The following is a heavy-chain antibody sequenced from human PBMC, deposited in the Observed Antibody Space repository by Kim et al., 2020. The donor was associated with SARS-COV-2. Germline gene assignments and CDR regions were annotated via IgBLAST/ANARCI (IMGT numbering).Heavy chain of an antibody. D-gene: IGHD2-15*01. Sequence: GGSLRLSCAASGFTFSSYAMSWVRQAPGKGLEWVSAISGSGGSTYYADSVKGRFTISRDNSKNTLYLQMNSLRAEDTAVYYCAKDPGRYCSGGSCYSPRYWGQGTLVTVSS. V-gene: IGHV3-23*01. CDR1: GFTFSSYA. CDR3: AKDPGRYCSGGSCYSPRY. CDR2: ISGSGGST. J-gene: IGHJ4*02.